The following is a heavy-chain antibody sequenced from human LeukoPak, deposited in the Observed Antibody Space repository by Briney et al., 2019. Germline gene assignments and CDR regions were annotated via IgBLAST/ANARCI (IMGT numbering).Heavy chain of an antibody. J-gene: IGHJ5*02. CDR3: ARDLSFITMVRGDSWFDP. Sequence: GGSLRLSCAASGFTFSSYSMNWVRQAPGKGLEWVSSISSSSSYIYYADSVKGRFTISRDNAKNSLYLQMNSLRAEDTAVYYCARDLSFITMVRGDSWFDPWGQGTLVTVSS. CDR2: ISSSSSYI. D-gene: IGHD3-10*01. CDR1: GFTFSSYS. V-gene: IGHV3-21*01.